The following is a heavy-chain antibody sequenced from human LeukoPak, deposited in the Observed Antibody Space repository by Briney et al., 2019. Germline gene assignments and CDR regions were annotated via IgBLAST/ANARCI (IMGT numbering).Heavy chain of an antibody. D-gene: IGHD2-2*01. CDR3: ARDLSLYCSSTSCQED. V-gene: IGHV4-59*01. J-gene: IGHJ4*02. Sequence: SETLSLTCTVSGGSISSYYWSWIRQPPGKGLEWIGYIYYSGSTNYNPSLKSRVTTSVDTSKNQFSLKLSSVTAADTAVYYCARDLSLYCSSTSCQEDWGQGTLVTVSS. CDR1: GGSISSYY. CDR2: IYYSGST.